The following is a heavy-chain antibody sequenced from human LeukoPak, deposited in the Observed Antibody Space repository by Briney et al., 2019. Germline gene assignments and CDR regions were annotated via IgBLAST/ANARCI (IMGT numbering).Heavy chain of an antibody. CDR3: TRVSGVSPGGAFDI. Sequence: GGSLRLSCAASGFTFSSYSMNWVRQAPGKGLEWVSSISRSSSYIYYADSVKGRFTISRDNAKNLLYLQMNSLRAEDTAVYYCTRVSGVSPGGAFDIWGQGTMVTVSS. D-gene: IGHD2-15*01. CDR2: ISRSSSYI. CDR1: GFTFSSYS. V-gene: IGHV3-21*01. J-gene: IGHJ3*02.